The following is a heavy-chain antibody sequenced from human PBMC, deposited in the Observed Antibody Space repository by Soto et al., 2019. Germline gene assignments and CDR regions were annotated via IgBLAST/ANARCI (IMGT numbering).Heavy chain of an antibody. CDR2: ISHDGSVT. D-gene: IGHD6-13*01. CDR3: AKDWDSSGWYNWFDP. Sequence: QVQMVESGGGVVQPGTSLRLSCATSRFTFSTSGMHWVRQAPGKGLEWVAMISHDGSVTYYTDSVQGRFTISRDTPKNTLYLQMNSLRDEDTAIYYCAKDWDSSGWYNWFDPWGQGTRVTVS. J-gene: IGHJ5*02. V-gene: IGHV3-30*18. CDR1: RFTFSTSG.